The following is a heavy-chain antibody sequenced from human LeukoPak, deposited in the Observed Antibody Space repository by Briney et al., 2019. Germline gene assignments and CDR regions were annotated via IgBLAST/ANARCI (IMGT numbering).Heavy chain of an antibody. J-gene: IGHJ5*02. CDR3: ARSPGMATTYNWFDP. Sequence: ASVKVSCKASGGTFSSYTISWVRQAPEQGLEWMGRIIPILGIANYAQKFQGRVTITADKSTSTAYMELSSLRSEDTAVYYCARSPGMATTYNWFDPWGQGTLVTVSS. CDR1: GGTFSSYT. D-gene: IGHD5-24*01. V-gene: IGHV1-69*02. CDR2: IIPILGIA.